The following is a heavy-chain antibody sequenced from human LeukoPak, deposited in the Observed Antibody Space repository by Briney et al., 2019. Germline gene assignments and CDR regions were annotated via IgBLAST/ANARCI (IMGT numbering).Heavy chain of an antibody. D-gene: IGHD6-13*01. Sequence: GGSLRLSCAASGFTFSSYEMNWVRQAPGKGLEWVSYISSSSYIYYADSVKGRFTISRDNAKNSLYLQMDSLRAEDTAVYYCARDVIAAAGLFDYWGQGTLVTVSS. CDR2: ISSSSYI. V-gene: IGHV3-21*05. J-gene: IGHJ4*02. CDR1: GFTFSSYE. CDR3: ARDVIAAAGLFDY.